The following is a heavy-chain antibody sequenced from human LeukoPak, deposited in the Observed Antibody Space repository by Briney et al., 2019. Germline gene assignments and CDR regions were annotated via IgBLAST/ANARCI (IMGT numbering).Heavy chain of an antibody. J-gene: IGHJ4*02. CDR2: IRSSSSII. D-gene: IGHD4-11*01. Sequence: GGSLRLSCADSGFTFNTYSMNWVRQAPGKGLEWISYIRSSSSIIYYADSVKGRFTVSRDNAKNSLFLQMNSLRDEDTAVYYCARSAPLTTISLFDYWGPGTLVTVSS. CDR1: GFTFNTYS. CDR3: ARSAPLTTISLFDY. V-gene: IGHV3-48*02.